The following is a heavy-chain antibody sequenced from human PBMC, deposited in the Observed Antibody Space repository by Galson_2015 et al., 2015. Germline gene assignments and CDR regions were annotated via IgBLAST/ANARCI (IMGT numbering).Heavy chain of an antibody. CDR3: ASQTWTGYFDY. CDR2: IKQDGSEK. CDR1: GFTFSNYW. Sequence: SLRLSCAASGFTFSNYWMSWVRQAPGKGLEWVANIKQDGSEKYYVVSVKGRFTISRDNAKNSLYLQMNSLRAEDTAIYYCASQTWTGYFDYWGQGILVTVSS. D-gene: IGHD3-10*01. J-gene: IGHJ4*02. V-gene: IGHV3-7*03.